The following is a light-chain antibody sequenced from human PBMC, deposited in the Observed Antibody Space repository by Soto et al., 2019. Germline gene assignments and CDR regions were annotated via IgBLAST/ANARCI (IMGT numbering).Light chain of an antibody. Sequence: QSVLTQPPSVSGAPGQRVTISCTGSSSNIGAGYDVHWYQQLPETAPKLLIYGNNNRPSGVPDRFSGSKSGTSASLAITGLQAEDEADYYCQSYDSSPSGLVFGTGTKVTVL. V-gene: IGLV1-40*01. J-gene: IGLJ1*01. CDR1: SSNIGAGYD. CDR3: QSYDSSPSGLV. CDR2: GNN.